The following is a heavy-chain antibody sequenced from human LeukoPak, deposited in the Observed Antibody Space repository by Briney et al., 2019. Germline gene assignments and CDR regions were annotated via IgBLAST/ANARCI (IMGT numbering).Heavy chain of an antibody. V-gene: IGHV3-48*04. Sequence: GGSLRLSCAASGFTFSSYSMNWVRQAPGKGLEWVSYISSSSSTIYYADSVKGRFTISRDNAKNSLYLQMSSLRAEDTAVYYCARGPGPGPRRVYYYYYMDVWGKGTTVTVSS. CDR2: ISSSSSTI. CDR3: ARGPGPGPRRVYYYYYMDV. J-gene: IGHJ6*03. CDR1: GFTFSSYS. D-gene: IGHD1-14*01.